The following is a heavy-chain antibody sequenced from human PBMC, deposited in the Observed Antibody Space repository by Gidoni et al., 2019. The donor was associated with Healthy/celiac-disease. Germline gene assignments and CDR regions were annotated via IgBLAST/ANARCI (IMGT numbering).Heavy chain of an antibody. V-gene: IGHV3-53*04. Sequence: EVQLVSSGGGLVQPGWSLRLSCATYGFTVSTNYLSWVRQSPGKGMEWVSGIYRGGITYYADSVKGRFTISRHNSKNTLYLQMNSLRAEETAVYYFARLMTTVVTGNVWHFVLGGRGTVVIVS. CDR3: ARLMTTVVTGNVWHFVL. CDR2: IYRGGIT. CDR1: GFTVSTNY. D-gene: IGHD4-17*01. J-gene: IGHJ2*01.